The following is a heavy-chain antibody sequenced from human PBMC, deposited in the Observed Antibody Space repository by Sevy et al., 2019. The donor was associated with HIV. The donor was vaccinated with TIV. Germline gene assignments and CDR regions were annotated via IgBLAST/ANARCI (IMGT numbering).Heavy chain of an antibody. CDR1: GGSFSGYY. V-gene: IGHV4-34*01. CDR3: AGGNQRLVQGVIGSRWFDP. Sequence: SETLSLTCAVYGGSFSGYYWSWIRQPPGKGLEWIGEINHSGSTNYNPSLKSRVTISVDTSKNQFSLKLSSVTAADTAVYYCAGGNQRLVQGVIGSRWFDPWGQGTLVTVSS. CDR2: INHSGST. J-gene: IGHJ5*02. D-gene: IGHD3-10*01.